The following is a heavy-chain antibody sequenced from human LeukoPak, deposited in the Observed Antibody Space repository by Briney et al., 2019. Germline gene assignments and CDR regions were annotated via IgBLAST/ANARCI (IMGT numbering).Heavy chain of an antibody. CDR1: GGSFSGYY. CDR3: ARDPGIADGDYYY. J-gene: IGHJ4*02. CDR2: INHSGST. V-gene: IGHV4-34*01. Sequence: SETLSLTCAINGGSFSGYYWIWIRKPPGKGLEWIGEINHSGSTNYNPSLKSRVTISVDTSKNQFSLKLSSVTAADTAVYYCARDPGIADGDYYYWGQGTLVTVSS. D-gene: IGHD4-17*01.